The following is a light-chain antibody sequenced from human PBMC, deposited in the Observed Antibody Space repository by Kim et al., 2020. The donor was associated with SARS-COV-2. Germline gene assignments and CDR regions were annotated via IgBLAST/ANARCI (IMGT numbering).Light chain of an antibody. CDR2: EDD. CDR3: QSYNRDNVL. J-gene: IGLJ2*01. V-gene: IGLV6-57*03. Sequence: GKTVTNSCTRSSGSIDDNYVQWYQQRPGGGPTTVIYEDDQRPSGVSDRFSGSIDNSSNSASLTISGLRTEDEADYYCQSYNRDNVLFGGGTKLTVL. CDR1: SGSIDDNY.